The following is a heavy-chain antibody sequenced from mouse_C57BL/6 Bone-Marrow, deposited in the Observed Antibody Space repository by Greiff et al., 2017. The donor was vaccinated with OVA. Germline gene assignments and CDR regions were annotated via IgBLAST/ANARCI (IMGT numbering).Heavy chain of an antibody. CDR3: AGCEFAD. J-gene: IGHJ3*01. CDR2: IYPSDGYT. CDR1: GYTFTSYW. Sequence: QVQLQQPGAELVKPGASVKLSCKASGYTFTSYWIQWGKPRPGQRLEWVGEIYPSDGYTNYNQKFKGKATVTVDTSSSTANMLLSSLTSEDAAVYYCAGCEFADWGQGTLVTVSA. D-gene: IGHD3-3*01. V-gene: IGHV1-50*01.